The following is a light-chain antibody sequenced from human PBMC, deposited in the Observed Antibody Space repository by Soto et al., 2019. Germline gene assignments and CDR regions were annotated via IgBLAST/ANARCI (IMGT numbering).Light chain of an antibody. J-gene: IGLJ1*01. Sequence: HLVLTQSPSASASLGASVKLTCTLSSGHSSYAIAWHQQQPEKGPRYLMKLNSDGSHSKGDGIPDRFSGSSSGAERYLTISSLQSEDEADYYCQTWATGIRVFGTGTKLTVL. CDR1: SGHSSYA. CDR2: LNSDGSH. CDR3: QTWATGIRV. V-gene: IGLV4-69*01.